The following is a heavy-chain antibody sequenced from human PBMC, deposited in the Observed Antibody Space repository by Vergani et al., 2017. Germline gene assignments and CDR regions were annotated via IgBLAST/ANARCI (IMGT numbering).Heavy chain of an antibody. V-gene: IGHV4-39*01. J-gene: IGHJ4*02. CDR3: ARHGYNWNGAQYYFDY. D-gene: IGHD1-1*01. Sequence: QLQLQESGPGLVKPSETLSLTCTVSGGSISSSSYYWGWIRQPPGKGLEWIGSIYYSGSTYYNPSLKSRVTISVDTSKNQFSLKLGSVTAADTAVYYCARHGYNWNGAQYYFDYWGQGTLVTVSS. CDR1: GGSISSSSYY. CDR2: IYYSGST.